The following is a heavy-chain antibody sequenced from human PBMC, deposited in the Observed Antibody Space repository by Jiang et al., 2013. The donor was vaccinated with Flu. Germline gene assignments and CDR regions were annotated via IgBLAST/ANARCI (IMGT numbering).Heavy chain of an antibody. Sequence: VQLLESGGGVIHPGGSLRLSCAASGFTFSNYAMSWVRQAPGKGLEWVSSISGSGYATYYAGSVKGRFTISRDNSKNTLNLEVHGLRGEDTAIYYCAKPSHTSISGLSRDYLYGLDV. CDR3: AKPSHTSISGLSRDYLYGLDV. CDR1: GFTFSNYA. D-gene: IGHD1-14*01. J-gene: IGHJ6*01. CDR2: ISGSGYAT. V-gene: IGHV3-23*01.